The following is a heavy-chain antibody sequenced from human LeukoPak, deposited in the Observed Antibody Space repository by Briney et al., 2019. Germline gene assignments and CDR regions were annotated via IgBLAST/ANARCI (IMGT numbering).Heavy chain of an antibody. V-gene: IGHV3-23*01. D-gene: IGHD3-22*01. CDR3: AKGYYYESSGYYPIDAFDI. CDR1: EFTFSSYA. CDR2: IGGSGVST. Sequence: PGGSLRLSCAASEFTFSSYAMGWVRQAPGKGLEWVAAIGGSGVSTNYANSVEGRFTTSRDNSKSTLYLQMNSLRAEDTAVYHCAKGYYYESSGYYPIDAFDIWGQGTVVSVSS. J-gene: IGHJ3*02.